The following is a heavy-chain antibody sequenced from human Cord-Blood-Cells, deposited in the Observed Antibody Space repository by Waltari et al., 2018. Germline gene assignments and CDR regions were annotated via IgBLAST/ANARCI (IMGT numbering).Heavy chain of an antibody. Sequence: QLQLQESGPRLVKPSETLSLTCTVSGGSISSSSYYWGWIRQPPGKGLEWIGSIYYSGVTYYNPSLKSRVTISVDTSKNQFSLKLSSVTAADTAVYYCARPTTVTTLAGWYFDLWGRGTLVTVSS. V-gene: IGHV4-39*01. J-gene: IGHJ2*01. CDR3: ARPTTVTTLAGWYFDL. CDR1: GGSISSSSYY. CDR2: IYYSGVT. D-gene: IGHD4-17*01.